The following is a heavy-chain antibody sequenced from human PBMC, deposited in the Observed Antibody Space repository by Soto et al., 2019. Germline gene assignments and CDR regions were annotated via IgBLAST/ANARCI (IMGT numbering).Heavy chain of an antibody. V-gene: IGHV4-34*01. CDR2: INHSGST. D-gene: IGHD1-1*01. CDR3: ARGAPGFYHWWFDP. CDR1: GGSFSGYY. Sequence: SETLSLTCAVYGGSFSGYYWSWIRQPPGKGLEWIGEINHSGSTNYNPSLKSRVTISVDTSKNQFSLKLSSVTAADTAVYYCARGAPGFYHWWFDPWGQGTLVTVSS. J-gene: IGHJ5*02.